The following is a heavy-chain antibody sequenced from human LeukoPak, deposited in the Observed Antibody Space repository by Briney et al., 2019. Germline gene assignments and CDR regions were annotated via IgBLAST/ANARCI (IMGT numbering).Heavy chain of an antibody. V-gene: IGHV3-21*01. CDR2: IISSSSDI. Sequence: PGGSLRLSCAASGFTFSGYSMNWVRQAPGKGREWVSTIISSSSDIYHADSVKGRLTSSRDNAKNSLYLQMNSLRAEDTAVYYCARNSMVRGVIYYYMDVWGKGTTVTVSS. CDR3: ARNSMVRGVIYYYMDV. D-gene: IGHD3-10*01. CDR1: GFTFSGYS. J-gene: IGHJ6*03.